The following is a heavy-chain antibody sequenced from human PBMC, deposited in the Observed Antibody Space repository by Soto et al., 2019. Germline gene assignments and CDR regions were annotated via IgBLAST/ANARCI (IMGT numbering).Heavy chain of an antibody. D-gene: IGHD5-12*01. CDR3: ASYFPPRTSGYVF. V-gene: IGHV5-51*01. CDR1: GYSFTSYW. J-gene: IGHJ3*01. CDR2: IYPGDSDT. Sequence: GESLKISCKGSGYSFTSYWIGWVRQMPGKGLEWMGIIYPGDSDTRYSPSFQGQVTISADKSISTAYLQWSSLKASDTAMYYCASYFPPRTSGYVFWGQGTMVTVSS.